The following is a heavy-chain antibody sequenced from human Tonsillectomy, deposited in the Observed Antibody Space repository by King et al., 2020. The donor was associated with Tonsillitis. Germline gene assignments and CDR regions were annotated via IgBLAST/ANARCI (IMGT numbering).Heavy chain of an antibody. Sequence: QLVQSGGGLVKPGGSLRLSCAASGFTFSDYYMSWIRQAPGKGLEWVSYISSSSSYTNYADSVKGRFTISRDNAKNSLYLQMNSLRAEDTAVYYCARMRSEDVNCCGDCYFLWGQGTLVTVSS. CDR2: ISSSSSYT. V-gene: IGHV3-11*06. CDR3: ARMRSEDVNCCGDCYFL. J-gene: IGHJ4*02. D-gene: IGHD2-21*02. CDR1: GFTFSDYY.